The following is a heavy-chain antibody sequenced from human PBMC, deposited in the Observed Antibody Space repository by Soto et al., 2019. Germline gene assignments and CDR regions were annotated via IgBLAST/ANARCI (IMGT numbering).Heavy chain of an antibody. J-gene: IGHJ5*02. CDR1: GYTFRRYA. CDR3: ARADGYNFDTWFDP. Sequence: ASVKVSCKTSGYTFRRYAIHWVRQGPGHSLEWMGWINTGTGQRKYSQKMQGRVSLSTDTSAHTAYMELSGLTSADTAVYYCARADGYNFDTWFDPWGQGTLVTVSS. CDR2: INTGTGQR. D-gene: IGHD1-1*01. V-gene: IGHV1-3*04.